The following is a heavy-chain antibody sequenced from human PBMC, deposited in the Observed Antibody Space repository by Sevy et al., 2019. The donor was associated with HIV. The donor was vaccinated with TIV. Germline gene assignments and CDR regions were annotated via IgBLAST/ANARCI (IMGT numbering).Heavy chain of an antibody. CDR2: ISAYNGNT. CDR3: AREGCGGDCYYYGMDV. CDR1: GYTFTSYG. Sequence: ASVKVSCKASGYTFTSYGISWVRQAPGQGLEWMGWISAYNGNTNYAQKLQGRVTMTTDTSTSTAYMELRSLRSDDTAMYYCAREGCGGDCYYYGMDVWGQGTTVTVSS. J-gene: IGHJ6*02. D-gene: IGHD2-21*01. V-gene: IGHV1-18*01.